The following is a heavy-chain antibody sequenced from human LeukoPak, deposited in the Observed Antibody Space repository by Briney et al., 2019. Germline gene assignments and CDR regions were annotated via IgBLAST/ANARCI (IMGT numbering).Heavy chain of an antibody. V-gene: IGHV1-2*02. J-gene: IGHJ1*01. Sequence: GASVKASCKASGYTFTGYYMHWVRQAPGHGLEWMGWINPNSGGTNYAQKFQGRVTMTRDTSISTAYMELSRLRSDDTAVYYCARERYSSSWPRAEYFQHWGQGTLVTVSS. CDR1: GYTFTGYY. CDR2: INPNSGGT. CDR3: ARERYSSSWPRAEYFQH. D-gene: IGHD6-13*01.